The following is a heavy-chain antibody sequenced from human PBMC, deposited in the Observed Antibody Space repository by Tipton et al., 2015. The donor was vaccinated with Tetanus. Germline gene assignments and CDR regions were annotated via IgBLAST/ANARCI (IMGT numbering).Heavy chain of an antibody. CDR3: AKSEARLGTSSSLD. CDR2: LSGTGDSA. V-gene: IGHV3-23*01. D-gene: IGHD6-6*01. CDR1: GFTFSNYA. J-gene: IGHJ4*02. Sequence: GSLRLSCVASGFTFSNYAMSWVRQAPGKGLEWVSALSGTGDSAYYANSVKGRFTISRDNSKNTLHLQMNSLRADDTAVYFCAKSEARLGTSSSLDWGQGTLVTVSS.